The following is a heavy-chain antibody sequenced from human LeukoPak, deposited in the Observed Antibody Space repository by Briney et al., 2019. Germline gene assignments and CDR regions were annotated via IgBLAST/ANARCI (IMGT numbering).Heavy chain of an antibody. CDR1: GYTLTELS. Sequence: ASVKVSCKVSGYTLTELSMHWVRQAPGQGLEWMGWISAYNGNTNYAQKLQGRVTMTTDTSTSTAYMELRSLRSDDTAVYYCARDSRIAAAAEDYWGQGTLVTVSS. V-gene: IGHV1-18*01. D-gene: IGHD6-13*01. CDR2: ISAYNGNT. J-gene: IGHJ4*02. CDR3: ARDSRIAAAAEDY.